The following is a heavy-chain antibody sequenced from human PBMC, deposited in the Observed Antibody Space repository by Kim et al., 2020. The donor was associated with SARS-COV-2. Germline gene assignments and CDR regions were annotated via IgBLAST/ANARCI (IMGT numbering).Heavy chain of an antibody. CDR3: TTFDM. CDR2: DGRDP. Sequence: DGRDPAYADSVKGRFTISRENSKNTLWLQMSSLRAEDTAVYYCTTFDMWGQGTMVTVSS. J-gene: IGHJ3*02. V-gene: IGHV3-30*07.